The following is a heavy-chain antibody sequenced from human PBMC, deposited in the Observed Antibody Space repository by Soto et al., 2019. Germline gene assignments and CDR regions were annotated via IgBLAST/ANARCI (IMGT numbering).Heavy chain of an antibody. J-gene: IGHJ5*02. CDR3: ARPLEVRGVGFDP. V-gene: IGHV4-39*01. CDR1: GGSISGYNYY. Sequence: QLQLQESGPALVKPSETLSLTCRVSGGSISGYNYYWGWIRQPPGKGLVWIGSIYYTGSTYYNPSLKSRVTISVDTSKNQFSLKLTSVNAADTAVYYCARPLEVRGVGFDPWGQGTLVTVSS. CDR2: IYYTGST. D-gene: IGHD3-10*01.